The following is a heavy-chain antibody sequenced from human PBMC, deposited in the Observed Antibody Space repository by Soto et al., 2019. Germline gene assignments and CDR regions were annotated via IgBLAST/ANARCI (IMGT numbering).Heavy chain of an antibody. D-gene: IGHD1-26*01. CDR3: GRDLGSYYGVGYYCDMDV. CDR1: GFTFSSYG. Sequence: QVQLVESGGGVVQPGRSLRLSCAASGFTFSSYGMHWVRQAPGKGLEWVAVIWYDGSNKYYADSVKGRFTISRDNSKNTNNLQMNSPAVYYTAVYWCGRDLGSYYGVGYYCDMDVWGQATTVTVSS. J-gene: IGHJ6*02. V-gene: IGHV3-33*01. CDR2: IWYDGSNK.